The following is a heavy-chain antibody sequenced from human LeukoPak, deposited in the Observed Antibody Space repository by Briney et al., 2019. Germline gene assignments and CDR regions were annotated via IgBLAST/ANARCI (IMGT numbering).Heavy chain of an antibody. CDR2: ISYDGSNK. J-gene: IGHJ4*02. D-gene: IGHD3-22*01. CDR3: ARVLYYYDSSGYYPADY. Sequence: PGRSLRLSCAASGFTFSSYAMHWVRQAPGTGLEWVAVISYDGSNKYYADSVKGRFTISRDNSKNTLYLQMNSLRAEDTAVYYCARVLYYYDSSGYYPADYWGQGTLVTVSS. V-gene: IGHV3-30*04. CDR1: GFTFSSYA.